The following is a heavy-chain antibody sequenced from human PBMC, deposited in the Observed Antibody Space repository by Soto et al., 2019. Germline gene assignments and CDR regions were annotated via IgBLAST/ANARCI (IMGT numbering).Heavy chain of an antibody. D-gene: IGHD3-10*01. CDR2: ISYDGSNK. CDR3: AKDQWFGVGYYYYYGMDV. J-gene: IGHJ6*02. V-gene: IGHV3-30*18. CDR1: GFTFSSYG. Sequence: LRLSCAASGFTFSSYGMHWVRQAPGKGLEWVAVISYDGSNKYYADSVKGRFTISRDNSKNTLYLQMNSLRAEDTAVYYCAKDQWFGVGYYYYYGMDVWGQGTTVTVPS.